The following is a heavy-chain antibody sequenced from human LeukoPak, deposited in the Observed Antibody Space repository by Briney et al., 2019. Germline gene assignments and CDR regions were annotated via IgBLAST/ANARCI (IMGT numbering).Heavy chain of an antibody. J-gene: IGHJ5*02. CDR2: ISGTGGSA. CDR3: AKDRAGSSYDFWSGYFNWFDP. D-gene: IGHD3-3*01. Sequence: GGSLRLSCAASGFTFNNYAMNWVRQGPGEGLEWVSAISGTGGSAYYADSVKGRFTISRGNSKNTLYLEMNSLRADDTAVYYCAKDRAGSSYDFWSGYFNWFDPWGQGTLVTVSS. CDR1: GFTFNNYA. V-gene: IGHV3-23*01.